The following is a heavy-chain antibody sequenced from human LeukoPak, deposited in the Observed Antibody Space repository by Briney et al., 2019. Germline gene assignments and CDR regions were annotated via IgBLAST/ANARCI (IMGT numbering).Heavy chain of an antibody. J-gene: IGHJ4*02. CDR2: IYPGDSDA. CDR1: GYSFTNYW. CDR3: ARLIAVAGYRDY. V-gene: IGHV5-51*01. D-gene: IGHD6-19*01. Sequence: GESLKISCKGSGYSFTNYWLAWVRQTPGKGLEWMGIIYPGDSDARYSPSFQGQVTISADKSISTAYLQWSSLKASDSALYYCARLIAVAGYRDYWGQGTLVTVSS.